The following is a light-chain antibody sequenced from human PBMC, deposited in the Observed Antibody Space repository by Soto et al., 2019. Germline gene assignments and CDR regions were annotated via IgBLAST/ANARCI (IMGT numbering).Light chain of an antibody. CDR2: GAS. Sequence: IVLTQSPGTLSLSPGERATLSCRASQSFNSIYLAWYQQKPGQAPRLLIYGASSRATGIPDRFSGSGPGTDFTLTISRLEPEDFAVYYCQQYDNSVWAFGQGTKVDIK. CDR1: QSFNSIY. V-gene: IGKV3-20*01. J-gene: IGKJ1*01. CDR3: QQYDNSVWA.